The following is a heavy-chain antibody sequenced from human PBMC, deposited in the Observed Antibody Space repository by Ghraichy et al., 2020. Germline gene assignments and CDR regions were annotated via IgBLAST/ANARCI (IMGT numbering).Heavy chain of an antibody. CDR2: IYHGRST. V-gene: IGHV4-38-2*01. D-gene: IGHD4-11*01. Sequence: SETLSLTCGVSGYSISSGYYWGWIRQPPGKGLEWIGTIYHGRSTYYNPSLKSRVAISVDSSKNQFSLNLTSVTAADTAVYYCARARSTVRFHFEYWGQGTLVTVSS. CDR1: GYSISSGYY. J-gene: IGHJ4*02. CDR3: ARARSTVRFHFEY.